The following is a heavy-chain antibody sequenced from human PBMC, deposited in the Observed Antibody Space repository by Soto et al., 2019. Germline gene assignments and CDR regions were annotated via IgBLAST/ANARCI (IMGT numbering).Heavy chain of an antibody. CDR1: GFSLSTSGVG. CDR3: AHRFNWNGLFDY. V-gene: IGHV2-5*02. J-gene: IGHJ4*02. Sequence: QITLKESGPTLVKPTQTLTLTCTFSGFSLSTSGVGVGWIRQPPGKALEWLALIYWDDNKRHSPSLKSRLTITKDTSKNQVVLTMTNMDPVDTATYYCAHRFNWNGLFDYWGQGTLVTVSS. CDR2: IYWDDNK. D-gene: IGHD1-20*01.